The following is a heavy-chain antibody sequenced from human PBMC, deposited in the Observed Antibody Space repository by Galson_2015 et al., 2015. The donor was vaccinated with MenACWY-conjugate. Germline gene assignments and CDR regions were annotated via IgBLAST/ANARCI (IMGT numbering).Heavy chain of an antibody. V-gene: IGHV3-21*05. CDR2: ISSSSSNI. J-gene: IGHJ6*02. CDR3: TRGFSYETYYYYGLDV. D-gene: IGHD3-16*01. Sequence: SLRLSCAVSGFTFSSYSMNWVRQAPGKGLEWLSYISSSSSNIYYAESVKGRFTISRDNAKNSLYLEMNSLGVEDTAIYFCTRGFSYETYYYYGLDVGGQGTTVTVSS. CDR1: GFTFSSYS.